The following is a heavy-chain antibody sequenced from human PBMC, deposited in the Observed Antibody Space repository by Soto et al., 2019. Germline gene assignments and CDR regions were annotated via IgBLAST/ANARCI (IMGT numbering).Heavy chain of an antibody. V-gene: IGHV3-23*01. D-gene: IGHD2-2*01. CDR2: ISGSGAVT. CDR3: AKAKGCTSTTCHWNAFDI. J-gene: IGHJ3*02. CDR1: GLTFSSYA. Sequence: EVQLLESGGGLVQPGGSLRLSCAASGLTFSSYAMSWVRQAPGKGLEWVSAISGSGAVTYYADSVKGRFTISRDNSKNTLYLQMNSLRAEDTAVYYCAKAKGCTSTTCHWNAFDIWGQGTMVTVSS.